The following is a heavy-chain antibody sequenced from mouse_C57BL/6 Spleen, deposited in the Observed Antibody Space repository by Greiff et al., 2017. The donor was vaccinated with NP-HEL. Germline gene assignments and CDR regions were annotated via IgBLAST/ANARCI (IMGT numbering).Heavy chain of an antibody. V-gene: IGHV5-9-1*02. D-gene: IGHD2-4*01. CDR2: ISSGGDYI. J-gene: IGHJ4*01. Sequence: EVHLVESGEGLVKPGGSLKLSCAASGFTFSSYAMSWVRQTPEKRLEWVAYISSGGDYIYYADTVKGRFTISRDNARNTLYLQMSSLKSEDTAMYYCTRQEIYYDYDWAMDYWGQGTSVTVSS. CDR1: GFTFSSYA. CDR3: TRQEIYYDYDWAMDY.